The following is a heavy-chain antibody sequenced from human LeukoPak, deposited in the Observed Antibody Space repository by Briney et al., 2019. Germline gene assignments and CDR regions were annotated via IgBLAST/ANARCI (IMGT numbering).Heavy chain of an antibody. CDR1: GFTVSSNY. CDR3: ARGGMTTVTTLTY. CDR2: TYSGGST. J-gene: IGHJ4*02. V-gene: IGHV3-66*01. Sequence: GGSLRLSCAASGFTVSSNYMSWVRQAPGKGLEWVSVTYSGGSTYYADSVKGRFTISRDNSKNTLYLQMNSLRAEDTAVYYCARGGMTTVTTLTYWGQGTLVTVSS. D-gene: IGHD4-17*01.